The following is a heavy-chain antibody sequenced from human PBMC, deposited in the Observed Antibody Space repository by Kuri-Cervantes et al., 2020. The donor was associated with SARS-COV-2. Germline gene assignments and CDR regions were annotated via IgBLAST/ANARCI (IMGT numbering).Heavy chain of an antibody. CDR1: GGSISSSSYY. Sequence: SETLSLTCTVSGGSISSSSYYWGWIRQPPGKGLEWIGSIYHSGSTYYNPSLKSRVTISVDTSKNQFSLKLSSVTAADTAVYYCARLSAPGCGGDCSLRIYYFDYWGQGTLVTVSS. CDR2: IYHSGST. V-gene: IGHV4-39*07. D-gene: IGHD2-21*01. CDR3: ARLSAPGCGGDCSLRIYYFDY. J-gene: IGHJ4*02.